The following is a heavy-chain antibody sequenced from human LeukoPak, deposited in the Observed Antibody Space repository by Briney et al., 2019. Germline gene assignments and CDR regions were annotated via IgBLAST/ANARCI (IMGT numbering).Heavy chain of an antibody. D-gene: IGHD6-6*01. CDR1: GGSFSGYY. CDR3: ARAMSIAARLQTILDY. V-gene: IGHV4-34*01. Sequence: SETLSLTCTVSGGSFSGYYWSWIRQPPGKGLEWVGEINHSGSTNYNPSLKSRVTISVDTSKNQFSLNLTSVTAADTAVYYCARAMSIAARLQTILDYWGQGTLVTVSS. CDR2: INHSGST. J-gene: IGHJ4*02.